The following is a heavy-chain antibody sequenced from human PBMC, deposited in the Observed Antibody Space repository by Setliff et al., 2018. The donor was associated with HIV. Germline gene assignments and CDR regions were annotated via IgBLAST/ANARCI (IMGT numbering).Heavy chain of an antibody. Sequence: ASVKVSCKASGGTFGSYAISWVRQAPGQGLEWLGGIIPIFETTNYAQKFQGRVTITADKSTSTIYMELSSLRSDDTAVYYCARGQGVHFWVNDAFDIWGRGTMVTVSS. J-gene: IGHJ3*02. CDR2: IIPIFETT. D-gene: IGHD3-10*01. CDR1: GGTFGSYA. CDR3: ARGQGVHFWVNDAFDI. V-gene: IGHV1-69*06.